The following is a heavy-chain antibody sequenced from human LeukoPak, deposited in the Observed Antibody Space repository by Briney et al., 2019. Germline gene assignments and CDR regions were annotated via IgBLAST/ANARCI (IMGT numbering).Heavy chain of an antibody. Sequence: GESLKISCEASGYSFTSYWIGWVRQMPGKGLEWMGLIYPGDSDTRYSPSFQGHVTVSADKSISTAYLQWSSLRASDTAMYYCAKTLDCTREIDYWGQGTLVTVSS. CDR2: IYPGDSDT. CDR3: AKTLDCTREIDY. CDR1: GYSFTSYW. D-gene: IGHD2-8*01. J-gene: IGHJ4*02. V-gene: IGHV5-51*01.